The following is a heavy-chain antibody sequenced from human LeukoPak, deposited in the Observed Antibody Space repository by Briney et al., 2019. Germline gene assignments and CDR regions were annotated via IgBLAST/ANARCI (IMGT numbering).Heavy chain of an antibody. CDR3: AAWSPVLRFLADDAFDI. V-gene: IGHV4-59*01. CDR1: GGSISSYY. D-gene: IGHD3-3*01. J-gene: IGHJ3*02. CDR2: IYYSGST. Sequence: PSETLSLTCTVSGGSISSYYWSWIRQPPGKGLEWIGYIYYSGSTNCNPSLKSRVTISVDTSKNQFSLKLSSVTAADTAVYYCAAWSPVLRFLADDAFDIWGQGTMVTVSS.